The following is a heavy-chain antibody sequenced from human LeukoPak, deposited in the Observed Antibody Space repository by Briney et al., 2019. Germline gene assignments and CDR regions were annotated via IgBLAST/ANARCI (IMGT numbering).Heavy chain of an antibody. CDR2: ISAYNGNT. J-gene: IGHJ6*03. CDR3: AREGYDYVWGSYRLFSYYYMDV. CDR1: GYTFTSYG. Sequence: GASVKVSCKASGYTFTSYGISWVRQAPGQGLEWMGWISAYNGNTNYAQKLQGRVTMTTDTSTSTAYMELRSLRSDDTAVYYCAREGYDYVWGSYRLFSYYYMDVWGKGTTVTVSS. V-gene: IGHV1-18*01. D-gene: IGHD3-16*02.